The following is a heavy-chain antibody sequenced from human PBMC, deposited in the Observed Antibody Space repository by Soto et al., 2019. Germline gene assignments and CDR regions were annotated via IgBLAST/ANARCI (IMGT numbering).Heavy chain of an antibody. CDR1: GFTVSSNY. D-gene: IGHD3-22*01. CDR2: IYSGGST. J-gene: IGHJ6*02. V-gene: IGHV3-53*01. CDR3: ARSRGGPYYYDSSGYPDPYPYYYGMDV. Sequence: GGSLRLSCAASGFTVSSNYMSWVRQAPGKGLEWVSVIYSGGSTYYADSVKGRFTISRDNSKNTLYLQMNSLRAEDTAVYYCARSRGGPYYYDSSGYPDPYPYYYGMDVWGQGTTVTVSS.